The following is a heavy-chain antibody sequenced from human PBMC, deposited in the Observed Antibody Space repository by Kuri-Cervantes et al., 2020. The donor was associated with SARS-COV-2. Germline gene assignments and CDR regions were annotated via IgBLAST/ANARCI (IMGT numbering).Heavy chain of an antibody. D-gene: IGHD1-26*01. J-gene: IGHJ4*02. CDR2: ISYDGSNK. V-gene: IGHV3-30-3*01. Sequence: GGSLRLSCAASGFIFSNYWMSWVRQAPGKALEWVAVISYDGSNKYYADSVKGRFTISRDNSKNTLYLQMNSLRAEDTAVYYCAREGWELLDYWGQGTLVTVSS. CDR3: AREGWELLDY. CDR1: GFIFSNYW.